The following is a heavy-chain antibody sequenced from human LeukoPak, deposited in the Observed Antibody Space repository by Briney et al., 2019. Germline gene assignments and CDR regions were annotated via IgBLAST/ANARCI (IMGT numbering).Heavy chain of an antibody. CDR1: GGSFSGYY. J-gene: IGHJ4*02. D-gene: IGHD3-3*01. V-gene: IGHV4-34*01. CDR2: INHSGST. CDR3: ASGRFRVTPGY. Sequence: PSETLSLTCAVYGGSFSGYYWSLIRQPPGKGLEWIGEINHSGSTNYNPSLKSRVTISVDTSKNQFSLKLSSVTAADTAVYYCASGRFRVTPGYWGQGTLVTVSS.